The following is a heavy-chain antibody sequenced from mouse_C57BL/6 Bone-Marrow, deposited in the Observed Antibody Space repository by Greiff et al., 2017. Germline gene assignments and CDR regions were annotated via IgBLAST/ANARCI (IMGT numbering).Heavy chain of an antibody. Sequence: QVQLQQPGAELVKPGASVKVSCKASGYTFTSYWMHWVKQRPGQGLEWIGRIHPSDSDTNYNQKFKGKATLTVDKSSSTAYMQLSSLTSEDSAVYCCAILDSSVYVPYWGQGTLVTVSA. V-gene: IGHV1-74*01. CDR3: AILDSSVYVPY. CDR1: GYTFTSYW. CDR2: IHPSDSDT. J-gene: IGHJ3*01. D-gene: IGHD3-2*02.